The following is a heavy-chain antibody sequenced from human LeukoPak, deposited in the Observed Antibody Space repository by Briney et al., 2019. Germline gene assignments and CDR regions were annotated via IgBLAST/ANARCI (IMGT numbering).Heavy chain of an antibody. J-gene: IGHJ6*02. V-gene: IGHV1-2*06. CDR2: INPNSGGT. D-gene: IGHD3-10*01. CDR3: ARELGDGSGGMDV. Sequence: ASMKVSCKASGYTFTDYYVHWVRQAPGQGLEWMGRINPNSGGTNYAQKFQGRVTMTRDTSISTAYMELNRLISDDTALYYCARELGDGSGGMDVWGQGTTVIVSS. CDR1: GYTFTDYY.